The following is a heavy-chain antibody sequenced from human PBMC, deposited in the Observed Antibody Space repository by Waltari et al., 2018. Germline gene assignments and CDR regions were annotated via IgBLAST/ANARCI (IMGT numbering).Heavy chain of an antibody. V-gene: IGHV3-9*01. D-gene: IGHD2-2*01. J-gene: IGHJ6*02. CDR2: ISWNSGSI. CDR3: AKGIVVVPAYGMDV. CDR1: GFTFDDYA. Sequence: EVQLVESGGGLVQPGRSLRLSCAASGFTFDDYAMHWVRQAPGKGLEWVSGISWNSGSIGYADSVKGRFTISRDNAKNSLYLQMNSLRAEDTALYYCAKGIVVVPAYGMDVWGQGTTVIVSS.